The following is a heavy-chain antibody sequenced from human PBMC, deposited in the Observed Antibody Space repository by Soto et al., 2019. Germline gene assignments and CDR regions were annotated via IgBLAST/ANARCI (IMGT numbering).Heavy chain of an antibody. CDR3: ARATGADKEDY. CDR1: GFTFSSYD. V-gene: IGHV3-13*01. CDR2: IGTAGDT. D-gene: IGHD3-10*01. Sequence: GESLKISCAASGFTFSSYDMHWVRQATGKGLEWVSAIGTAGDTYYPGSVKGRFTISRENAKNSLYLQMNSLRAGDTAVYYCARATGADKEDYWGQGTLVTVSS. J-gene: IGHJ4*02.